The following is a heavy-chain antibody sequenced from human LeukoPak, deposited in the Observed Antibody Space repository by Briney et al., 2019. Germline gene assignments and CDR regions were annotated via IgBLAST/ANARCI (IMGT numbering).Heavy chain of an antibody. V-gene: IGHV3-23*01. CDR2: ISGSGGST. J-gene: IGHJ4*02. CDR1: GLTFSSYA. Sequence: GGSLRLSCAASGLTFSSYAMSWVRQAPGKGLEWVSGISGSGGSTYYADSVKGRFTISRDNSKNTLYAQMNSLRAGDTAVYYCAKVRVAAAGIFDYWGQGTLVTVSS. D-gene: IGHD6-13*01. CDR3: AKVRVAAAGIFDY.